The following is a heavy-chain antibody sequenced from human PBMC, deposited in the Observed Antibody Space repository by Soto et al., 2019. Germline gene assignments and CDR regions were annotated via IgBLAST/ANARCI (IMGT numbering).Heavy chain of an antibody. J-gene: IGHJ6*02. CDR3: ARGQPTVTTSSYYYYYGMDV. Sequence: SETLSLTCTVSGGSISSGGYYWSWIRQHPGKGLEWIGYIYYSGSTYYNPSLKSRVTISVDTSKNQFSLKLSSVTAADTAVYYCARGQPTVTTSSYYYYYGMDVWGQGTTVTVSS. CDR2: IYYSGST. V-gene: IGHV4-31*03. CDR1: GGSISSGGYY. D-gene: IGHD4-17*01.